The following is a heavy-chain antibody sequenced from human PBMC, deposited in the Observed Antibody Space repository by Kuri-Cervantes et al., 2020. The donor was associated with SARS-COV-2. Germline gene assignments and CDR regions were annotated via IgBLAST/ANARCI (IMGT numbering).Heavy chain of an antibody. Sequence: LSLTCAASGFTFSRYGMHWVRQAPGKGLEWVAIIYYDGSYKHYAESVKGRFTISRDNSKNTLYLQMNSLRTEDTAVYYCAKDFEGNTYSLYYFDYWGQGTLVTVSS. V-gene: IGHV3-30*02. J-gene: IGHJ4*02. D-gene: IGHD1/OR15-1a*01. CDR2: IYYDGSYK. CDR1: GFTFSRYG. CDR3: AKDFEGNTYSLYYFDY.